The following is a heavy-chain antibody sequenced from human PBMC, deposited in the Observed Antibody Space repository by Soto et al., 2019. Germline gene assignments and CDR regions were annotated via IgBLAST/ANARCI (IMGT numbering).Heavy chain of an antibody. V-gene: IGHV3-48*02. CDR1: GFSFSTYS. CDR3: ARGGSSSDNGMDV. CDR2: ISSRSYTI. D-gene: IGHD6-6*01. J-gene: IGHJ6*02. Sequence: EVQLVESGGGLVQPGGSLRLSCAASGFSFSTYSMNWVRQAPGKGLEWVSYISSRSYTIYYVDSVKGRFTISRDNAKNTLYLQMNSLRDEDTAGYYCARGGSSSDNGMDVWVQGTTVTVSS.